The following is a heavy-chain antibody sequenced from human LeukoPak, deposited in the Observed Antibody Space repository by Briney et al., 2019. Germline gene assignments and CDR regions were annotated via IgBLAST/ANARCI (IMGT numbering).Heavy chain of an antibody. D-gene: IGHD3-9*01. CDR2: MNPNSGNT. CDR1: GYTFTSYD. Sequence: ASVKVSCKASGYTFTSYDINWVRQATGQGLEWMGWMNPNSGNTGYEQKFQGRVTMTRSTSISTAYMELSSLRSEDTAVYYCARAGPLRYFRSWGQGTLVTVSS. CDR3: ARAGPLRYFRS. J-gene: IGHJ4*02. V-gene: IGHV1-8*01.